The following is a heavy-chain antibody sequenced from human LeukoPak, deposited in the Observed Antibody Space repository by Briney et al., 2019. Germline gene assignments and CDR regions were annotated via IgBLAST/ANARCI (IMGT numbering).Heavy chain of an antibody. J-gene: IGHJ4*02. CDR2: IYSGGST. CDR3: ARTTRSVDTAADY. CDR1: GFTVSSNY. V-gene: IGHV3-53*01. D-gene: IGHD5-18*01. Sequence: GGSLRLSCAASGFTVSSNYMSWVRQAPGKGLEWVSVIYSGGSTYYADSVKGRFTISRDNAKNSLYLQMNSLRAEDTAVYYCARTTRSVDTAADYWGQGTLVTVSS.